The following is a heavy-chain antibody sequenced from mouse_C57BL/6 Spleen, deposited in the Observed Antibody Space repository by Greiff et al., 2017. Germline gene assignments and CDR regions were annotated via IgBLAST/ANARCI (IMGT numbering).Heavy chain of an antibody. CDR3: ERYVYYWYFDV. J-gene: IGHJ1*03. CDR1: GFTFTDYY. V-gene: IGHV7-3*01. Sequence: EVQLVESGGGLVQPGGSLSLSCAASGFTFTDYYLSWVRQPPGKALEWLGFIRNKANGYTTEYSASVKGRFTISRDNSQSILYLQMYALRAEDSATYCCERYVYYWYFDVWGTGTTVTVSS. CDR2: IRNKANGYTT.